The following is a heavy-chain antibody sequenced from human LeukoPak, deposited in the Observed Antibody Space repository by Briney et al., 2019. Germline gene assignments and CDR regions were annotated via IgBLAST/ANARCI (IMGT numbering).Heavy chain of an antibody. D-gene: IGHD3-3*01. Sequence: TSETLSLTCTVSGGSISNYYLSWIRQPPGKGLEWIGYIYYSGSTNYNPSLKSRVTISVDTSKNQFSLKLSSVTAADTAVYYCARSPLITIFPFDIWGQGTMVTVSS. J-gene: IGHJ3*02. CDR3: ARSPLITIFPFDI. V-gene: IGHV4-59*01. CDR2: IYYSGST. CDR1: GGSISNYY.